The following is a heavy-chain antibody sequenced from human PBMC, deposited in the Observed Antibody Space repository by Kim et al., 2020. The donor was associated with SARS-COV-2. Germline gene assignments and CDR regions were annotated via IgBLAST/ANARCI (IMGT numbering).Heavy chain of an antibody. CDR1: GFTFSSYE. CDR3: ATIVVPAALDY. CDR2: ISSSGSTI. V-gene: IGHV3-48*03. Sequence: GGSLRLSCAASGFTFSSYEMNWVRQAPGKGLEWVSYISSSGSTIYYADSVKGRFTISRDNAKNSLYLQMNSLRAEDTAVYYCATIVVPAALDYWGQGTLVTVSS. D-gene: IGHD2-2*01. J-gene: IGHJ4*02.